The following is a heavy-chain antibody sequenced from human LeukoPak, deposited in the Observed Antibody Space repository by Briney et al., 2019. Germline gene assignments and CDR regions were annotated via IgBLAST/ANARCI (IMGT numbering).Heavy chain of an antibody. V-gene: IGHV3-30*02. CDR2: IRYDGSNK. CDR3: ARGVTTERYNWFDP. CDR1: GFTFSSYG. J-gene: IGHJ5*02. D-gene: IGHD4-11*01. Sequence: GGSLRLSCAASGFTFSSYGMHWVRQAPGKGLEWVTFIRYDGSNKYYADSVKGRFTISRDNSKNTLYLQMNSLRAEDTAVYYCARGVTTERYNWFDPWGQGTLVTVSS.